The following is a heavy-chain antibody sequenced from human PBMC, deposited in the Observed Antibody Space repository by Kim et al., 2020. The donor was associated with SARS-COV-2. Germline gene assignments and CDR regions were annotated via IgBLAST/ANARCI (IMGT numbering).Heavy chain of an antibody. CDR2: IYPGDSDT. J-gene: IGHJ5*02. Sequence: GESLKISCKGSGYRFTSYWIGWVRQMPGKGLEWMGIIYPGDSDTRYSPSFRGQVTISVDNSISTAYLQWNSLKASDSAMYYCARSLGDYVGWFDPWGQGTLVTVSS. D-gene: IGHD4-17*01. V-gene: IGHV5-51*01. CDR3: ARSLGDYVGWFDP. CDR1: GYRFTSYW.